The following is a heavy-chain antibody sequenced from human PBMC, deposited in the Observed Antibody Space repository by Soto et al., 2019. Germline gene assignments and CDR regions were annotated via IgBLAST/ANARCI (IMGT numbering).Heavy chain of an antibody. CDR1: GYTFTSYY. D-gene: IGHD2-21*02. CDR2: INPSGGST. J-gene: IGHJ4*02. V-gene: IGHV1-46*01. Sequence: QVQLMQSGAEVKKPGASVTISCKASGYTFTSYYIHWVRQAPRQGLEWMAIINPSGGSTNYAQKFQGRGTGTRDTSTSTVNMELSSLSSEDTAVYYCARDLTAADYWGQGTLVTVSS. CDR3: ARDLTAADY.